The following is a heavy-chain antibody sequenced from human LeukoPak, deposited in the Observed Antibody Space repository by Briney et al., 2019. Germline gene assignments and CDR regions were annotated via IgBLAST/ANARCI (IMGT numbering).Heavy chain of an antibody. Sequence: SETLSLTCTVSGGSISSYYWSWIRQPPGKGLEWIGYIYYSGSTNYNPSLKSRVTISVDTSKNQLSLKLSSVTAADTAVYYCARVEGSRDSCFDYWGQGTLVTVSS. V-gene: IGHV4-59*01. CDR1: GGSISSYY. D-gene: IGHD5-24*01. CDR2: IYYSGST. J-gene: IGHJ4*02. CDR3: ARVEGSRDSCFDY.